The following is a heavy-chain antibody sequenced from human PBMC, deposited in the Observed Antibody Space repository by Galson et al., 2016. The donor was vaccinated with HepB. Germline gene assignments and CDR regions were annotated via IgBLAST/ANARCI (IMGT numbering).Heavy chain of an antibody. V-gene: IGHV3-30*04. CDR1: GFTFSSYA. CDR2: ISYDGGIK. CDR3: ARDCQVSSSLFLNYYYYAMDV. Sequence: SLRLSCAASGFTFSSYAIHWVRLAPGKGLEWVAVISYDGGIKYYTDSVKGRFTINRDNSKNTLYLQMNSLRAEDTAVYYCARDCQVSSSLFLNYYYYAMDVWGQGTTVTVSS. D-gene: IGHD6-13*01. J-gene: IGHJ6*02.